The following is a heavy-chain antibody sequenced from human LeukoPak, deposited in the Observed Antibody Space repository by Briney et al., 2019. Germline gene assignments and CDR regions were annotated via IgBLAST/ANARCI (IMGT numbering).Heavy chain of an antibody. D-gene: IGHD5-12*01. J-gene: IGHJ4*02. Sequence: GGSLRLSCAASGFTFSDYYMSWVRQAPGKGLEWVSAVNDRGTYYADSVKGRFTISRDNSKNTLYLEMNSLRAEDTALYYCAKDEYSGYGSFDYWGQGILVTVSS. CDR1: GFTFSDYY. CDR3: AKDEYSGYGSFDY. V-gene: IGHV3-23*01. CDR2: VNDRGT.